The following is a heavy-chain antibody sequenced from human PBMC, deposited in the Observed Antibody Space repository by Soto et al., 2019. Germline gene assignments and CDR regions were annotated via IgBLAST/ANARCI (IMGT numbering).Heavy chain of an antibody. D-gene: IGHD6-19*01. Sequence: GGSLRLSCAASGFTFSSYAMSWVRQAQGKGLEWVSGISGSGDSTYYADSVKGRFTISRDNSKNTLYLQMNSLRAEDTAVYYCAKGVPGIAVAGTGYFQHWGQGTLVTVSS. V-gene: IGHV3-23*01. CDR1: GFTFSSYA. J-gene: IGHJ1*01. CDR3: AKGVPGIAVAGTGYFQH. CDR2: ISGSGDST.